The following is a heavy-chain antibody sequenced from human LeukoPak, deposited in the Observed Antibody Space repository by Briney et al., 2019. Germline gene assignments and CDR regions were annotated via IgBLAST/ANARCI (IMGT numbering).Heavy chain of an antibody. J-gene: IGHJ4*02. CDR3: ARIIMFGVITDN. V-gene: IGHV4-39*07. D-gene: IGHD3/OR15-3a*01. CDR1: SDSIRSTRYY. CDR2: IYFGGTT. Sequence: PSETRSLTCSVSSDSIRSTRYYWGWARQPPGTGLKWLGKIYFGGTTCHNPSLKSRVPLSVDTSTTHFSLEGPSGPAAAPAFYFCARIIMFGVITDNWGQGILATVSA.